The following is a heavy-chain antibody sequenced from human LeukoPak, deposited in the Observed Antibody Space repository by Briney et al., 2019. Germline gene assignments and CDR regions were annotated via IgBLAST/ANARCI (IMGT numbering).Heavy chain of an antibody. CDR3: ARAEKGYYYGSGSYYPYYYFDY. J-gene: IGHJ4*02. CDR2: IYTSGST. CDR1: GGSISSGSYY. D-gene: IGHD3-10*01. V-gene: IGHV4-61*02. Sequence: SQTLSLTCTVSGGSISSGSYYWSWIRQPAGKGLEWIGRIYTSGSTNYNPSLKGRVTISVDTSKNQFSLKLSSVTAADTAVYYCARAEKGYYYGSGSYYPYYYFDYWGQGTLVTVSS.